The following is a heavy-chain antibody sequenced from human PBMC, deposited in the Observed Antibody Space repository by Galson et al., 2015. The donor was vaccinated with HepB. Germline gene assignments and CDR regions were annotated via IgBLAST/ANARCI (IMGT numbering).Heavy chain of an antibody. CDR3: ARDPNPTSRGRCYYYGMDV. V-gene: IGHV4-4*02. D-gene: IGHD2-8*01. J-gene: IGHJ6*02. CDR1: GGSISSSNW. Sequence: ETLSLTCAVSGGSISSSNWWSWVRQPPGKGLEWIGEIYHSGSTNYNPSLKSRVTISVDKSKNQFSLKLSSVTAADTAVYYCARDPNPTSRGRCYYYGMDVWGQGTTVTVSS. CDR2: IYHSGST.